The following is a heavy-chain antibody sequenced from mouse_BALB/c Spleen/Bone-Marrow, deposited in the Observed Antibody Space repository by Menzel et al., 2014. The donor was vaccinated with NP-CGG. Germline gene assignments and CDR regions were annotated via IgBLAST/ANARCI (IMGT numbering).Heavy chain of an antibody. Sequence: VKLVESGPELVKPGASVEISCKASGYSFTSYYIHWVKQRPGQGLEWIGWIFPGSGNTKYNEKFKGKATLTADTSSSTAYMRLSSLTSEDSAVYFCAKRDKYDDYAMDYWGQGTSVTVSS. CDR2: IFPGSGNT. D-gene: IGHD2-14*01. V-gene: IGHV1-66*01. CDR1: GYSFTSYY. J-gene: IGHJ4*01. CDR3: AKRDKYDDYAMDY.